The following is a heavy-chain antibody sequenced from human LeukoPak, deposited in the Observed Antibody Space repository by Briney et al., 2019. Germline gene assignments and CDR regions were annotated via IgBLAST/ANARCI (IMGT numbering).Heavy chain of an antibody. CDR2: IYPDDSDT. CDR1: GYSFTTYW. J-gene: IGHJ4*02. V-gene: IGHV5-51*03. CDR3: ARVGHYESSGDFGNYFDY. D-gene: IGHD3-22*01. Sequence: GESLKISCKGSGYSFTTYWIGWVRQMPGKGLEWMGIIYPDDSDTRYSPSFQGQVTISADKSINPAYLQWSILKASGTAIYYCARVGHYESSGDFGNYFDYWGQGTLVTDSS.